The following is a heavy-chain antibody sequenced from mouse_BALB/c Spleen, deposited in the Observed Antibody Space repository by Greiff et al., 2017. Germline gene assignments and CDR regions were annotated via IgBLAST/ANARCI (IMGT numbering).Heavy chain of an antibody. V-gene: IGHV5-4*02. CDR3: ARYAMDY. Sequence: EVKLMESGGGLVKPGGSLKLSCAASGFTFSDYYMYWVRQTPEKRLEWVATISDGGSYTYYPDSVKGRFTISRDNAKNNLYLQMSSLKSEDTAMYYCARYAMDYWGQGTSVTVSS. CDR2: ISDGGSYT. CDR1: GFTFSDYY. J-gene: IGHJ4*01.